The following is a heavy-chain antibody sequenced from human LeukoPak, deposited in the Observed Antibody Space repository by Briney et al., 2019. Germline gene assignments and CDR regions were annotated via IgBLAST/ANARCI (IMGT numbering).Heavy chain of an antibody. J-gene: IGHJ4*02. CDR2: ISSSSSYI. CDR1: GFTFSSYS. CDR3: ARDMFASPNPLLLWFGEPLDY. D-gene: IGHD3-10*01. V-gene: IGHV3-21*01. Sequence: GGSLRLSCAASGFTFSSYSMNWVRQAPGKGLEWVSSISSSSSYIYYADSVKGRFTISRDNAKNSLYLQMNSLRAEDTAVYYCARDMFASPNPLLLWFGEPLDYWGQGTLVTVSS.